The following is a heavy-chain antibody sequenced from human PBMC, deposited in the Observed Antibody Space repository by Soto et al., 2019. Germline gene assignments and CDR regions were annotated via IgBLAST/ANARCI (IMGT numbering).Heavy chain of an antibody. V-gene: IGHV4-30-4*08. J-gene: IGHJ6*02. CDR1: GGSISSYYYH. CDR3: AREDDGGDTLDV. D-gene: IGHD2-21*02. CDR2: IHHSGSI. Sequence: PSETLSLTCTVSGGSISSYYYHWTWIRQSPERGLEWIGYIHHSGSILYNPSLKSRVTISVDTSKNQFPLHLSSVTAADTAVYFCAREDDGGDTLDVWGQGTTVTVSS.